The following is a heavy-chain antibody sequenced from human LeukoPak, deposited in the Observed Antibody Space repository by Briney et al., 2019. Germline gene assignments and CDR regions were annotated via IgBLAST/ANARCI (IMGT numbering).Heavy chain of an antibody. D-gene: IGHD2-21*02. CDR2: MYYSESP. J-gene: IGHJ5*02. CDR1: GYSISTSYY. CDR3: ARHLRAYCGGDCYPA. V-gene: IGHV4-38-2*02. Sequence: SETLSLTCTVSGYSISTSYYWGWIRQPPGKGLEWIGSMYYSESPDYNPSLKSRVTISGDTSKNQFSLKLSSVTAADTAVYYCARHLRAYCGGDCYPAWGQGTLVTVSS.